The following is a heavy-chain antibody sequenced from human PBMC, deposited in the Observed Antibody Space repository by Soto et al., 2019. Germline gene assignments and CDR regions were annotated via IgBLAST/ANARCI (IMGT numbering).Heavy chain of an antibody. CDR3: ARDVGSGWWHYYYMDV. J-gene: IGHJ6*03. CDR2: INTNTGNP. D-gene: IGHD6-19*01. CDR1: GYTFTSYA. Sequence: QVQLVQSGSELKKPEASVKVSCKASGYTFTSYAMNWVRQAPGQGLEWMGWINTNTGNPTYAQGFTGRFVFSLDTSVSTAYLQICSLKAEDTAVYYCARDVGSGWWHYYYMDVWGKGTTVTVSS. V-gene: IGHV7-4-1*01.